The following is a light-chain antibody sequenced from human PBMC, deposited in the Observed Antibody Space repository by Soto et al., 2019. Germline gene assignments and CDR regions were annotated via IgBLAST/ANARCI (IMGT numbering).Light chain of an antibody. Sequence: ELVLTQSPATLSVSPGERATLSCRASQGVGSTLAWYQQEPGQAPRLLIYDASTRATGIPARFSGDGSGTEFTLTISRLQSDYFAVYYCQHYKTWPLTFGGGTRVEI. CDR1: QGVGST. V-gene: IGKV3-15*01. CDR3: QHYKTWPLT. J-gene: IGKJ4*01. CDR2: DAS.